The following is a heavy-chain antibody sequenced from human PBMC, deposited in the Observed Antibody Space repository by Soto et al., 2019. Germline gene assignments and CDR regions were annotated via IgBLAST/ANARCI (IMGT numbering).Heavy chain of an antibody. Sequence: GGSLRLSCAASGFTFSSYAMSWVRQAPGKGLEWVSAISGSGGSTYYADSVKGRFTISRDNSKNTLYLQMNSLRAGDTAVYYCAKLTSIVLMVYAIRFDYWGQRTLVTVSS. CDR1: GFTFSSYA. CDR2: ISGSGGST. J-gene: IGHJ4*02. CDR3: AKLTSIVLMVYAIRFDY. D-gene: IGHD2-8*01. V-gene: IGHV3-23*01.